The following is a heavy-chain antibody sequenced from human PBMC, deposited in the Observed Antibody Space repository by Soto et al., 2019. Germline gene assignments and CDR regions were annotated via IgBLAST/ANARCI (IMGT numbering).Heavy chain of an antibody. Sequence: QVLLVQSGAEVKKPGSSVKVSCKASGGTFSNYAITWVRQAPGQGLEWMGGIIPIFGTPNYAQKFQGRVTITVDESTSTAYMELSSLKSEDTAVYYCARVHYEYIWGAYSHWGQGTLVTVSS. CDR3: ARVHYEYIWGAYSH. J-gene: IGHJ4*02. D-gene: IGHD3-16*01. V-gene: IGHV1-69*01. CDR2: IIPIFGTP. CDR1: GGTFSNYA.